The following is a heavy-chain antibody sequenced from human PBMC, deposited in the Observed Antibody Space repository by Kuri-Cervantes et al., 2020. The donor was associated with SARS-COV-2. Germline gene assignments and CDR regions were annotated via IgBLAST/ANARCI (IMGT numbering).Heavy chain of an antibody. CDR3: STDRALMIYAPGAFDV. CDR2: SHPEHGET. D-gene: IGHD2-8*01. Sequence: GESLKISCKVSGYTLRELSIHWVRQAPGVGLEWMGGSHPEHGETVYAQKFQGRVTMTEDSSADTAYMELSSLRSEDTAVYYCSTDRALMIYAPGAFDVWGQGTRVTVSS. CDR1: GYTLRELS. J-gene: IGHJ3*01. V-gene: IGHV1-24*01.